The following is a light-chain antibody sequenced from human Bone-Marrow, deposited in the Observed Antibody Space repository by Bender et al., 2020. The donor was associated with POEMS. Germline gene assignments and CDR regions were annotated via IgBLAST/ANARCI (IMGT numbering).Light chain of an antibody. CDR3: SSFTSSYTLV. CDR1: SSNTGSGYD. Sequence: QSVLTQPPSVSGAPGQRVTISCTGSSSNTGSGYDINWYQHLPGTAPKLLIYGYNNRPSGVPDRFSGSKSGTSASLAITGLQAEDEGDYYCSSFTSSYTLVFGGGTKLTVL. J-gene: IGLJ3*02. V-gene: IGLV1-40*01. CDR2: GYN.